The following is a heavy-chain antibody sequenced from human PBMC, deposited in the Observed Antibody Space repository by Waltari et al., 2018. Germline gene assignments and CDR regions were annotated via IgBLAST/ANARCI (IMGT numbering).Heavy chain of an antibody. CDR1: GGSIRSSRSY. CDR3: ARRDHYPFDY. D-gene: IGHD1-26*01. J-gene: IGHJ4*02. CDR2: IYYSGST. V-gene: IGHV4-39*01. Sequence: QLQLQESGPGLVKPSETLSLTCTVSGGSIRSSRSYWGWIRQPPGKGLEWIGSIYYSGSTYYNPSLKSRVTISVDTSKNQFSLKLSSVTAADTAVYYCARRDHYPFDYWGQGTLVTVSS.